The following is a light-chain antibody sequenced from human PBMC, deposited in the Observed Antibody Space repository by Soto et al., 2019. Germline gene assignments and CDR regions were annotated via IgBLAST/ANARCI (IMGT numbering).Light chain of an antibody. V-gene: IGKV3-15*01. Sequence: FVMTQSPYTLSVSPLERATLSFRASQSVSSNLAWYQQKLGQAPRLLIYGASTRATGISAKFNGSGSGTEFTLTISSLQSKDFAIYYCQQYNKWPRTFGRGTKVDIK. J-gene: IGKJ1*01. CDR2: GAS. CDR1: QSVSSN. CDR3: QQYNKWPRT.